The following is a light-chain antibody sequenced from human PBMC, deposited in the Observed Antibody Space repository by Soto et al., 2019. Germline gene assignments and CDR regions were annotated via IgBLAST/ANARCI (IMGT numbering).Light chain of an antibody. CDR3: QQYNQWPPLT. CDR1: QSVSRN. CDR2: GAS. J-gene: IGKJ4*01. Sequence: EVVLTQSPATLSVSPGDRATLSCRASQSVSRNLAWYQQKPGQAPRLLIYGASTRATGVPARFSGSGSGTEFTLTISDLQSEDFAVYYCQQYNQWPPLTFGGGTKVEIK. V-gene: IGKV3-15*01.